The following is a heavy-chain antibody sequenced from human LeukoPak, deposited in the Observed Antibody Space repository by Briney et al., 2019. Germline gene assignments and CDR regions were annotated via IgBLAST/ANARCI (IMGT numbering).Heavy chain of an antibody. D-gene: IGHD3-3*01. V-gene: IGHV3-23*01. Sequence: GGSLRLSCAASGFTFSSYAMSWVRQAPGKGLEWVSAISGSGGSTYYADSVKGRFTISRDNSKNTLYLQMNSLRAEDTVVYYCAKDPRSPYYDFWSGSTSIDYWGQGTLVTVSS. CDR1: GFTFSSYA. J-gene: IGHJ4*02. CDR2: ISGSGGST. CDR3: AKDPRSPYYDFWSGSTSIDY.